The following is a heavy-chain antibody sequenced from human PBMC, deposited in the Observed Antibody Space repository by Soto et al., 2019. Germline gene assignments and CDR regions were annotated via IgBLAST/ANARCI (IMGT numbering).Heavy chain of an antibody. J-gene: IGHJ3*02. CDR2: IYYSGST. Sequence: SETLSLTCTVSGGSISSYYWSWIRQPPGKGLEWIGYIYYSGSTHYNPSLKSRVAISVDTSKNQFSLKLSSVTAADTAVYYCSGPIAVAGTGAFDIWGQGTMVTVSS. D-gene: IGHD6-19*01. V-gene: IGHV4-59*01. CDR3: SGPIAVAGTGAFDI. CDR1: GGSISSYY.